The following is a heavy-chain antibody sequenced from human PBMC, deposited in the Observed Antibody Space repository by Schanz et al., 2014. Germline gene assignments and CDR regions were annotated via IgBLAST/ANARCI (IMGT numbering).Heavy chain of an antibody. D-gene: IGHD2-8*01. V-gene: IGHV3-74*01. CDR3: ARAPGANASPYYFDY. CDR2: INSDGRST. Sequence: EVQLVESGGGFVQPGGSLRLSCAASGFTFNDYWMHWVRQAPGKGLVWVSRINSDGRSTNYADSVQGRFTISRDNAKNSLYLQMNSLRHDDTAFYYCARAPGANASPYYFDYWGQGSLVTVSS. CDR1: GFTFNDYW. J-gene: IGHJ4*02.